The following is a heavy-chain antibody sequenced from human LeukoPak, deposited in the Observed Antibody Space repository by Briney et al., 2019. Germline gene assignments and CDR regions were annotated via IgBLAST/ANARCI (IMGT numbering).Heavy chain of an antibody. CDR1: GGSISDYY. CDR2: IYYRGTT. J-gene: IGHJ4*02. V-gene: IGHV4-59*01. D-gene: IGHD1-1*01. CDR3: ARGPPRTGRERYFDY. Sequence: SETLSLTCTVSGGSISDYYWNWIRQPPGKGLEWIGYIYYRGTTNYNPSLNSRVTISLDSSKNQFSLKLSSVTAADTAVYYRARGPPRTGRERYFDYWGQGTLVSVSS.